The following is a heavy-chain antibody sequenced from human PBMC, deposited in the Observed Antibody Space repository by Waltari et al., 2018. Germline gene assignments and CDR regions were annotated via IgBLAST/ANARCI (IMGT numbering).Heavy chain of an antibody. D-gene: IGHD3-22*01. CDR1: VGNLSSYA. J-gene: IGHJ3*02. CDR2: IIPILGIA. Sequence: QVQLVQSGAEVKKPGSSVKVPCKASVGNLSSYAPSWGRPGPGQGLEWMGGIIPILGIANDAQKFQGRVTITADKSTSTAYMELSSLRSEDTAVYNCARVDYYRPIWGQGTMVTVSS. V-gene: IGHV1-69*10. CDR3: ARVDYYRPI.